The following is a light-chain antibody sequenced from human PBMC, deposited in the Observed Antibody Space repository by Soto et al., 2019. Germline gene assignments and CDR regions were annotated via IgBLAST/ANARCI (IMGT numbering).Light chain of an antibody. CDR3: QQYGSSPPAT. V-gene: IGKV4-1*01. CDR2: WAS. J-gene: IGKJ1*01. CDR1: QSVLYSSNNKNQ. Sequence: DIVMTQSPDSLAVSLGERATINCKSSQSVLYSSNNKNQLDWYQQKPGQPPKLLISWASTRESGVPDRFSGSGSGADFTLTISSLQAEDVAVYYCQQYGSSPPATFGQGTKVEIK.